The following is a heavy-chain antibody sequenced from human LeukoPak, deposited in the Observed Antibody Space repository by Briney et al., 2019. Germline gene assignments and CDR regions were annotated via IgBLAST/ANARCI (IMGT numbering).Heavy chain of an antibody. Sequence: ASVKVSCKASGYTFTSYYMHWVRQAPGQGLEWMGIINPSGGSTSYAQKFQGRVTMTRDMSTSTVYMELSSLRSEDTAVYYCARGPNNLYCSGGSCYWDYWGQGTLVTVSS. J-gene: IGHJ4*02. CDR1: GYTFTSYY. D-gene: IGHD2-15*01. CDR2: INPSGGST. V-gene: IGHV1-46*01. CDR3: ARGPNNLYCSGGSCYWDY.